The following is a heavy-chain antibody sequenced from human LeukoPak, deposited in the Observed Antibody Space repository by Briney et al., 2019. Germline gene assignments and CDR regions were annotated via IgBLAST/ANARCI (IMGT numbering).Heavy chain of an antibody. J-gene: IGHJ4*02. V-gene: IGHV3-23*01. CDR1: GFTFSSYA. D-gene: IGHD2-15*01. CDR2: ISGSGGST. Sequence: GGSLRLSCAASGFTFSSYAMSWDRQAPGKGLEWVSAISGSGGSTYYADSVKGRFTISRDNSKNTLYLQMNSLRAEDTAVYYCAKAAGSGGSRQFRPLNYWGQGTLVTVSS. CDR3: AKAAGSGGSRQFRPLNY.